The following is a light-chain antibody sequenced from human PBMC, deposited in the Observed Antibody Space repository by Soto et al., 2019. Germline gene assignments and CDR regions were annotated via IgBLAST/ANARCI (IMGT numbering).Light chain of an antibody. CDR1: QSLANSF. Sequence: ELVLTQSPATQSLSPGEIATLSCRASQSLANSFIAWYQQKPGQAPRLLIYDTSSRASGIPDRFSGSGSGTDFTLTISRLETEDFAVFYCQQYGTSEIIFGQGTRLEIK. CDR3: QQYGTSEII. J-gene: IGKJ5*01. CDR2: DTS. V-gene: IGKV3-20*01.